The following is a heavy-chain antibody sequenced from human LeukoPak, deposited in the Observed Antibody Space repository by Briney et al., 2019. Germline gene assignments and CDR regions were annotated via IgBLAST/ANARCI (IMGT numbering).Heavy chain of an antibody. Sequence: GGSLRLSCVASGLTFSSNSMSWVRQPPGMGLEWISGISVSGITVYADSVKGRLTISRDNSKNTLYLQMNSLRAEDTAVYYCARDENWSYDAVDYWGQGTLVTVSS. CDR3: ARDENWSYDAVDY. CDR1: GLTFSSNS. V-gene: IGHV3-23*01. J-gene: IGHJ4*02. D-gene: IGHD1-7*01. CDR2: ISVSGIT.